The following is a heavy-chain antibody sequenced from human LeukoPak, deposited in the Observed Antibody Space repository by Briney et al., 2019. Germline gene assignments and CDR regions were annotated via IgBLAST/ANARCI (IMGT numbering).Heavy chain of an antibody. CDR1: GFTSSSYG. CDR3: ARSQYYYDSSGYFVFDY. D-gene: IGHD3-22*01. J-gene: IGHJ4*02. Sequence: GGSQRLSCAASGFTSSSYGMHWVRQAPGKGLEWVAVIWYDGSNKYYADSVKGRFTISRDNSKNTLYLQMNSLRAEDTAVYYCARSQYYYDSSGYFVFDYWGQGTLVTVSS. CDR2: IWYDGSNK. V-gene: IGHV3-33*01.